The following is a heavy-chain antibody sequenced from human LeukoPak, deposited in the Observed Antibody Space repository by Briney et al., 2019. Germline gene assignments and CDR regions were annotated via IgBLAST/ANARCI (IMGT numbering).Heavy chain of an antibody. V-gene: IGHV3-23*01. D-gene: IGHD6-6*01. CDR3: ARPQIYSSFFDY. J-gene: IGHJ4*02. CDR1: GFTVSSNY. CDR2: ISGSGGST. Sequence: GGSLRLSCAASGFTVSSNYMSWVRQAPGKGLEWVSAISGSGGSTYYADSVKGRFTISRDNSKNTLYLQMNSLRAEDTAVYYCARPQIYSSFFDYWGQGTLVTVSS.